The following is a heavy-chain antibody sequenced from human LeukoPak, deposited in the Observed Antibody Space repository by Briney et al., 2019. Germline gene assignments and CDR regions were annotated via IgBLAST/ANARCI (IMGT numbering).Heavy chain of an antibody. Sequence: GSSVKVSCKASGGTFSSYAISWVRQAPGQGLEWMGGIIPIFGTANYAQKFQGRATITADESTSTAYMELSSLRSEDTAVYYCARDRDYGDDECFFDYWGQGTLVTVSS. J-gene: IGHJ4*02. CDR3: ARDRDYGDDECFFDY. CDR1: GGTFSSYA. V-gene: IGHV1-69*01. D-gene: IGHD4-17*01. CDR2: IIPIFGTA.